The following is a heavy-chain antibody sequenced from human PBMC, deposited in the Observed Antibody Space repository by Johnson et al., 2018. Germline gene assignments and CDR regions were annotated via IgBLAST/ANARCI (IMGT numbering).Heavy chain of an antibody. CDR3: AKYGCLGWERVEN. CDR2: KSFDGSDE. Sequence: QVQLQESGGDVIKPGRSLRVSCAASGFTFSSYGMNWVRQAPGKGLEWVAVKSFDGSDEYYADSVKGRFTISRDNSKNTRYLQMNSLRNEDTAVYYCAKYGCLGWERVENWGQGILVIVSS. D-gene: IGHD4-23*01. CDR1: GFTFSSYG. V-gene: IGHV3-30*18. J-gene: IGHJ4*02.